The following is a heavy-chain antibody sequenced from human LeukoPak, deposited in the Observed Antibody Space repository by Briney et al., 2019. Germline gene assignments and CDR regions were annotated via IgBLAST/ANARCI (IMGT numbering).Heavy chain of an antibody. Sequence: PSETLSLTCAVYGGSFSGYYWSWIRQPPGKGLEWIGEINHSGSTNYNPSLKSRVTISVDTSKNQFSLKLSSVTAADTAVYYCARGGSSWSRYYYYYMDVWGKGTTVTISS. D-gene: IGHD6-13*01. V-gene: IGHV4-34*01. J-gene: IGHJ6*03. CDR3: ARGGSSWSRYYYYYMDV. CDR1: GGSFSGYY. CDR2: INHSGST.